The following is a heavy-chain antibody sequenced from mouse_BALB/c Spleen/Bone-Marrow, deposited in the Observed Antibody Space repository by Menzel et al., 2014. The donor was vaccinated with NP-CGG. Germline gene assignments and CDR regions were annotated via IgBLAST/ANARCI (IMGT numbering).Heavy chain of an antibody. V-gene: IGHV5-17*02. CDR2: VSTGSTII. CDR3: ARSHFYGNYFDY. Sequence: EGKLVESGGGLWQPGGSRKPSCAASGFTFSNFGMHWFRQSPEKGLEWAAFVSTGSTIIYYADTVKGRFTISRDNPENTLFLQMTSLRSEDTAIYYCARSHFYGNYFDYWGQGTTLTVSS. J-gene: IGHJ2*01. D-gene: IGHD2-1*01. CDR1: GFTFSNFG.